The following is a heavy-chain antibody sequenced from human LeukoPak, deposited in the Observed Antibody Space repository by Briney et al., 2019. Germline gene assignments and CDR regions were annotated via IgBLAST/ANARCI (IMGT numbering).Heavy chain of an antibody. V-gene: IGHV3-49*04. J-gene: IGHJ4*02. CDR3: TRDMYCYDSSGTSY. D-gene: IGHD3-22*01. CDR2: IRSKAYGGTT. CDR1: GFTFGDYT. Sequence: GRSLRLSCTASGFTFGDYTMSWVRQAPGKGLEWVGFIRSKAYGGTTEYAASVKGRFTISRDDSKSIAYLQLNSLKNEDTAVYYCTRDMYCYDSSGTSYWGQGTLVTLSS.